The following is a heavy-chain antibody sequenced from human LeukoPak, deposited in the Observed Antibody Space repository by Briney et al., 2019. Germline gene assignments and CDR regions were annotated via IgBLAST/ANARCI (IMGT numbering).Heavy chain of an antibody. CDR3: AKSRGYGSGSPTYAFDI. J-gene: IGHJ3*02. V-gene: IGHV3-23*01. CDR1: AFTVSSYA. CDR2: ISGSGGST. Sequence: GGSLRLSCAASAFTVSSYAISSVRQAPRKGLEWVSAISGSGGSTYYADSVKGRFTISRDNSKNTLYLQMNSLRAEDTAVYYCAKSRGYGSGSPTYAFDIWAQGTMVTVSS. D-gene: IGHD3-10*01.